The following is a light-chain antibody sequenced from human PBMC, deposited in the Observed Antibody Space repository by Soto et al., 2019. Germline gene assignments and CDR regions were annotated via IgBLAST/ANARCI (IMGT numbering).Light chain of an antibody. J-gene: IGLJ1*01. CDR1: SSDVGASNY. CDR2: GVS. V-gene: IGLV2-14*01. Sequence: QSVLTQPASVSGSPGQSITISCTGTSSDVGASNYVSWYQQHPGKAPKLMIYGVSNRPSGVSNRFSGSKSGNTASLTISGLQADDEADYYCSSHTISSALQVFGTGTKVTVL. CDR3: SSHTISSALQV.